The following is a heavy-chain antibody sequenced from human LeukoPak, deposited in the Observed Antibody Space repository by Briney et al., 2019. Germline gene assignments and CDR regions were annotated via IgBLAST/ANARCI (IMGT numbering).Heavy chain of an antibody. V-gene: IGHV3-23*01. CDR2: IGASGATT. CDR1: GLTLKKYA. Sequence: GGSLRLSCAVSGLTLKKYAMNWVRQGPGKGLEWVSGIGASGATTYYADSVKGRFTISRDNSKNTLFLQLKSPRADDTGVYFCANDLEAVAGTIVNDYWGQGTPVTVSS. CDR3: ANDLEAVAGTIVNDY. J-gene: IGHJ4*02. D-gene: IGHD6-19*01.